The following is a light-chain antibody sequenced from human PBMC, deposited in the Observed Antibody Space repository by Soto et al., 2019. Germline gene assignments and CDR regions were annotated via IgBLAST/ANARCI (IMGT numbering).Light chain of an antibody. J-gene: IGKJ1*01. CDR1: QSISSW. V-gene: IGKV1-5*01. CDR3: QQYDCYST. CDR2: DAS. Sequence: DIQMTQSPSTLSASVGDRVTITCRASQSISSWLAWYQQKRGKARKLMIYDASILESGVSSRFSGSGSRTEFPLTTSSLQPDDAATYYCQQYDCYSTFGPGTKVDIK.